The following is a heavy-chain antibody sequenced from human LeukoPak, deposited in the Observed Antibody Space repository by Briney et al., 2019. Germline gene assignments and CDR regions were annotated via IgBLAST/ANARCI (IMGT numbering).Heavy chain of an antibody. D-gene: IGHD6-13*01. CDR1: GYTFTSYG. J-gene: IGHJ4*02. V-gene: IGHV1-18*01. CDR2: ISAYNGNT. CDR3: ARAGSSWYIGLDYFDY. Sequence: ASVKVSCKASGYTFTSYGISWVRQAPGQGLEWMGWISAYNGNTNYAQKLQGRVTMTTDTSTSTAYMELRSLRSDDTAVYYCARAGSSWYIGLDYFDYWGQGTLVTVSS.